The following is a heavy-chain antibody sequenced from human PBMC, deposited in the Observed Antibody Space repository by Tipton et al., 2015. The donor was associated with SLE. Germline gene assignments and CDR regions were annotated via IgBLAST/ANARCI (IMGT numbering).Heavy chain of an antibody. D-gene: IGHD3-22*01. CDR2: IRSKAYGGTT. J-gene: IGHJ6*02. CDR3: TRDLDYYDSSGYDYYYYGMDV. V-gene: IGHV3-49*03. Sequence: SLRLSCTASGFTFGDYAMSWSRQAPGKGLEWVGFIRSKAYGGTTEYAASVKGRFTISRDDSKSIAYLQMNSLKTEDTAVYYCTRDLDYYDSSGYDYYYYGMDVWGQGTTVTVSS. CDR1: GFTFGDYA.